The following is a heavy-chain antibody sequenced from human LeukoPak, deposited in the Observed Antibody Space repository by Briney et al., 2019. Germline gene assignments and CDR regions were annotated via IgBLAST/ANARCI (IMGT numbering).Heavy chain of an antibody. J-gene: IGHJ6*02. CDR2: INHSGST. V-gene: IGHV4-34*01. CDR3: ARARGYCSSTSCYANYYYGMDV. Sequence: ASETLSLTCAVYGGSFSGYYWSWIRQPPGKGLEWIGEINHSGSTNYNPSLKSRVTISVDTSKNQFSLKLSSVTAADTAVYYCARARGYCSSTSCYANYYYGMDVWGQGTTVTVSS. D-gene: IGHD2-2*01. CDR1: GGSFSGYY.